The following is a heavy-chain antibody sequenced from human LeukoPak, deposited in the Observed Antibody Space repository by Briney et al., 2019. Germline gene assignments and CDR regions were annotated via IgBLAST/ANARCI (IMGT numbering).Heavy chain of an antibody. V-gene: IGHV1-69*13. CDR2: IIPIFGTA. D-gene: IGHD2-21*02. J-gene: IGHJ6*02. CDR1: GGTFSSYA. CDR3: AREGLTISCGGGCRDYYGMDV. Sequence: SVKVSCKASGGTFSSYAISWVRQAPGQGLEWMGGIIPIFGTANYAQKFQGRVTITADESTSTAYMELSSLRSEDTAVYYCAREGLTISCGGGCRDYYGMDVWGQGTTVTVSS.